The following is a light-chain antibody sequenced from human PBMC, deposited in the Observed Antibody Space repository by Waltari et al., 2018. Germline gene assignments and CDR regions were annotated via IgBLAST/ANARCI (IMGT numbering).Light chain of an antibody. Sequence: QSALTQPASVSGSPGQSITISCPGTSSYVGSNNLVSSYQQHPAQAPKVVIYEGSERPSGISNRFSGSKSGITASLTISGLQTEDEADYYCCSYAGSGTFVVFGGGTKLTVL. CDR3: CSYAGSGTFVV. V-gene: IGLV2-23*03. CDR2: EGS. J-gene: IGLJ2*01. CDR1: SSYVGSNNL.